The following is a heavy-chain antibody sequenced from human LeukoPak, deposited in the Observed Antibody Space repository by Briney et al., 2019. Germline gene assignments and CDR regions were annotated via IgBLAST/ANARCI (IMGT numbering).Heavy chain of an antibody. J-gene: IGHJ4*02. V-gene: IGHV1-2*02. CDR2: INPNSGGT. Sequence: ASVNVSCKTSGYTFTGYFMHWVRQAPGQGLEWMGWINPNSGGTYYAQKFEGRVTLTRDTSISTAYMELSRLRSDDTAFYYCARVTVTTEFDCWGQGTLLTVSS. D-gene: IGHD4-17*01. CDR1: GYTFTGYF. CDR3: ARVTVTTEFDC.